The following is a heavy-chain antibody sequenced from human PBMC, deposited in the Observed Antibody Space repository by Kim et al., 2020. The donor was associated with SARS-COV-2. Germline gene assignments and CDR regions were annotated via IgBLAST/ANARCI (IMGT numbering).Heavy chain of an antibody. CDR1: EITFKHFW. CDR3: ARGSGLAN. Sequence: RGSLRLSCSVSEITFKHFWMCWVRQAPGKGLEWLATIKPDGSETYYVDSVKGRFTISRDNAKNSVSLQMNSLRAGDTAVYYCARGSGLANWGQGTLVSVS. J-gene: IGHJ4*02. CDR2: IKPDGSET. V-gene: IGHV3-7*01.